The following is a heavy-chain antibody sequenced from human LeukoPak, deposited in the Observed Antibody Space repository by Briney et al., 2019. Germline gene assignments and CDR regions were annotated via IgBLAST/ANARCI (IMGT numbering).Heavy chain of an antibody. CDR1: GFTLSSYG. V-gene: IGHV3-30*02. Sequence: PGGSLRLSCAASGFTLSSYGMHWVRQAPGKGLEWVAFIRYDGSNKYYADSVKGRFTISRDNSKNTLYLQMTSLRAEDTAVYYCAKDSNYDYVWGGYRTKGDAFDIWGQGTMVTVSS. D-gene: IGHD3-16*02. CDR3: AKDSNYDYVWGGYRTKGDAFDI. J-gene: IGHJ3*02. CDR2: IRYDGSNK.